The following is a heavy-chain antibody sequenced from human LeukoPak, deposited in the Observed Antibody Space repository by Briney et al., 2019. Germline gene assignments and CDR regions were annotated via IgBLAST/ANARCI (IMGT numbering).Heavy chain of an antibody. CDR1: GGSFSGYY. V-gene: IGHV3-30*18. D-gene: IGHD3-16*01. CDR3: AKDRQYDWGAFDI. CDR2: IPYDGTNK. J-gene: IGHJ3*02. Sequence: LSLTCAVYGGSFSGYYWSWIRQPPGKGLEWVAVIPYDGTNKYYADSVKGRFTISRDNSKNTVYLQLNSLRAEDTAVYYCAKDRQYDWGAFDIWGQGTMVTVSS.